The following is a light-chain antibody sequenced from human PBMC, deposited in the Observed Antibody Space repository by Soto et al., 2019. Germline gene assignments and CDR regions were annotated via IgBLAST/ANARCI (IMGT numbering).Light chain of an antibody. CDR2: EVS. Sequence: QSALTQPPSASGSPGQSVTISCTGTSSDVGGYNYVSWYQQHPGKAPKLMIYEVSKRPSGIPDRFSGSKSGNTASLTVSGLQAEDEADYYCNSYAGSNIPYVFGTGTKVTVL. CDR1: SSDVGGYNY. J-gene: IGLJ1*01. V-gene: IGLV2-8*01. CDR3: NSYAGSNIPYV.